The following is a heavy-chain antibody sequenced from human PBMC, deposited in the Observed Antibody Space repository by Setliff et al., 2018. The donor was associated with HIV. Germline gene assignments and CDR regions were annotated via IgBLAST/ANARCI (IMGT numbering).Heavy chain of an antibody. Sequence: SETLSLTCVVSDDSFSNYDWTWIRQSPGKTLEWIGYISSSGTTNYNPSLRSRVTISMETSNTRFSLWLRSATAADTATYFCARLGRAIDDGGSSLRLDFWGQGMLVTVSS. CDR1: DDSFSNYD. CDR3: ARLGRAIDDGGSSLRLDF. J-gene: IGHJ4*02. CDR2: ISSSGTT. D-gene: IGHD2-21*01. V-gene: IGHV4-4*09.